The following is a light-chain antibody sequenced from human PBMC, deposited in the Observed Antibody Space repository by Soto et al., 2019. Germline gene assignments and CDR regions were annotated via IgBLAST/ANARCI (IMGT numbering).Light chain of an antibody. Sequence: LTQPASVSGSPGQSITISCTGTSSVVGGYNYVSWYQQHPGKAPKLMIYDVSNRPSGVSNRFSGSKSGNTASLTISGLQAEDEADYYCSSYTSSILYVFGTGTKVTVL. CDR1: SSVVGGYNY. J-gene: IGLJ1*01. CDR2: DVS. V-gene: IGLV2-14*01. CDR3: SSYTSSILYV.